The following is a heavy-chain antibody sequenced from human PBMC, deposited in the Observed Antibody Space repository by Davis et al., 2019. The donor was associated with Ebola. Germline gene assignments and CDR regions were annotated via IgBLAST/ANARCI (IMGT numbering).Heavy chain of an antibody. CDR3: ARDRYSDGSGYFFEQSH. CDR2: IIPVFGIP. V-gene: IGHV1-69*13. J-gene: IGHJ4*02. D-gene: IGHD3-22*01. CDR1: CGTFSSYA. Sequence: SFMVSCTASCGTFSSYAISCLPPSPGPRLDWMGGIIPVFGIPKYEQKFQGRVTITSDESTSTSIMELSSLQSEDTAVYYCARDRYSDGSGYFFEQSHWGQGTLVTVSS.